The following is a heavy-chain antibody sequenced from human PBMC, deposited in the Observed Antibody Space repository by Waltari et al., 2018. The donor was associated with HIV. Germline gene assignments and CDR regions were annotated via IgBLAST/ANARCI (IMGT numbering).Heavy chain of an antibody. CDR3: ARGMRWGTTLSGGVFDI. D-gene: IGHD1-1*01. CDR2: LHSGGST. J-gene: IGHJ3*02. CDR1: GASISSGGYQ. Sequence: QVQLQESGPGLVKPSQTLSLTCSVSGASISSGGYQWTWIRQHPGKGLELLGNLHSGGSTNNNPALKGFIVVSMDTPTNQVSLRRRAVTAADTAVYYCARGMRWGTTLSGGVFDIWGQGTMVAVSS. V-gene: IGHV4-31*01.